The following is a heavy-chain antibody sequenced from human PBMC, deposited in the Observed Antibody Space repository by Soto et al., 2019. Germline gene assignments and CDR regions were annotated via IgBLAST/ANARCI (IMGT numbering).Heavy chain of an antibody. Sequence: QVQLVKSGGEVKKPGAEVKVSCKASGYTFSDYGISWVRQAPGQRPEYMGWISTNNGNTKYAQNIQGRVTMTTDTSTSTGYMELRSLRPDDTAVYYCAIQRAGAYGMDVWGQGTKGTVSS. J-gene: IGHJ6*02. V-gene: IGHV1-18*01. CDR2: ISTNNGNT. CDR1: GYTFSDYG. D-gene: IGHD3-10*01. CDR3: AIQRAGAYGMDV.